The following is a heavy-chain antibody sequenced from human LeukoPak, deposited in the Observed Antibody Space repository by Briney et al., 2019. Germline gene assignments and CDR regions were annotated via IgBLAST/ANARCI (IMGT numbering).Heavy chain of an antibody. CDR2: ISYDGSNK. V-gene: IGHV3-30*04. J-gene: IGHJ4*02. D-gene: IGHD4-17*01. CDR1: GFTFSSYA. CDR3: ASDGDYYFDY. Sequence: GGSLRLSCAASGFTFSSYAMHWVRQAPGKGLEWVAVISYDGSNKYYADSVKGRFTISRDNSKNTLYLQMNSLRAEDTAVYYCASDGDYYFDYWGQGTLVTVSS.